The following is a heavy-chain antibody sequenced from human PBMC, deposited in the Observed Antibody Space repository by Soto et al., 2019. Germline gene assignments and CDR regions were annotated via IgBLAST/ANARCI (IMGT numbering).Heavy chain of an antibody. V-gene: IGHV3-23*01. Sequence: GSLRLSCAASGFTFSSYAMSWVRQAPGKGLEWVSAISGSGGSTYYADSVKGRFTISRDNSKNTLYLQMNSLRAEDTAVYYCAKDPLAVSWFDPWGQGTLVTVSS. J-gene: IGHJ5*02. CDR2: ISGSGGST. CDR3: AKDPLAVSWFDP. D-gene: IGHD3-22*01. CDR1: GFTFSSYA.